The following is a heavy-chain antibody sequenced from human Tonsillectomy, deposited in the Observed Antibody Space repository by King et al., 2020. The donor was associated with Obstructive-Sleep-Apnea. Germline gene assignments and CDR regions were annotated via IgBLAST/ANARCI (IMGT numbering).Heavy chain of an antibody. CDR3: ARGDYDVLTGYYNIEPYYYYFGMDV. Sequence: VQLVESGGGLVKPGGSLRLSCAASGFNFSTYSMNWVRQAPGKGLEWVSSISSSSSYIYYADSVKGRFTISRDNAKNSLYLQMNSLRAEETAVYYCARGDYDVLTGYYNIEPYYYYFGMDVWGQGTTVTVSS. V-gene: IGHV3-21*01. CDR2: ISSSSSYI. D-gene: IGHD3-9*01. J-gene: IGHJ6*02. CDR1: GFNFSTYS.